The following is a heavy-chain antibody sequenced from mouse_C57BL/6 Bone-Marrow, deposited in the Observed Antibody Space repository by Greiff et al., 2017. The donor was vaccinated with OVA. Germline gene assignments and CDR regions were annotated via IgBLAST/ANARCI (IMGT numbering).Heavy chain of an antibody. Sequence: EVQRVESGAELVKPGASVKLSCTASGFNIKDYYMHWVKQRTEQGLEWIGRIDPEDGETKYAPKFQGKATITADTSSNTAYLQLSSLTSEDTAVYYCAIDSSGGYYCDYWGQGTTLTVSS. CDR2: IDPEDGET. D-gene: IGHD3-2*02. CDR3: AIDSSGGYYCDY. J-gene: IGHJ2*01. CDR1: GFNIKDYY. V-gene: IGHV14-2*01.